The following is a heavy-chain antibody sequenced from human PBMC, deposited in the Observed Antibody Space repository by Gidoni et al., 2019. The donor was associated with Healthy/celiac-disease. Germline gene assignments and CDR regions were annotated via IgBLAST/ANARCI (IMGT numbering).Heavy chain of an antibody. CDR3: ASLTARIAAAGKGMFDY. CDR2: ISYDGSNK. D-gene: IGHD6-13*01. CDR1: GFTFSSYA. J-gene: IGHJ4*02. Sequence: QVQLVASGGGVVQPGRSLRLPWAASGFTFSSYAMHWVRQAPGKGLEWVAVISYDGSNKYYADSVKGRFTISRDNSKNTLYLQMNSLRAEDTAVYYCASLTARIAAAGKGMFDYWGQGTLVTVSS. V-gene: IGHV3-30-3*01.